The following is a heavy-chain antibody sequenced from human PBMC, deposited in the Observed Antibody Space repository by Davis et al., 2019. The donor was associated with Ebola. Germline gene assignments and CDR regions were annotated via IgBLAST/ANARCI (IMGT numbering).Heavy chain of an antibody. CDR3: ARGGQGVGAGRWLDP. Sequence: MPSETLSLTCTVSGGSISSGGYSWSWIRQPPGKGLEWIGYIYHSGSTYYNPSLKSRVTISVDTSKNQFSLKLSSVTAADTAVYYCARGGQGVGAGRWLDPWGQGNLVIVSS. V-gene: IGHV4-30-2*01. CDR2: IYHSGST. CDR1: GGSISSGGYS. D-gene: IGHD1-26*01. J-gene: IGHJ5*02.